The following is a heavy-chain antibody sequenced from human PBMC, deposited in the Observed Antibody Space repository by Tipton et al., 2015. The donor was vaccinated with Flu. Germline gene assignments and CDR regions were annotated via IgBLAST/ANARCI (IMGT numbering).Heavy chain of an antibody. J-gene: IGHJ5*02. V-gene: IGHV4-38-2*01. CDR1: GYSITSDYF. Sequence: PGLVKPSETLSLSCDVSGYSITSDYFWGWIRQPPGKGLEWIATIHRSGSTKYNPSLKSRVTISVDTSKNQFYLEMRSVTAADMAVYYCARRDFSNYVSDPKNWCDRWGQGTLVTVSS. D-gene: IGHD4-11*01. CDR2: IHRSGST. CDR3: ARRDFSNYVSDPKNWCDR.